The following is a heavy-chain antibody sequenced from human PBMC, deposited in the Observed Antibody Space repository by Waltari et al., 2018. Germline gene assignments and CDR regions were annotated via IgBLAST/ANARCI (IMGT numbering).Heavy chain of an antibody. J-gene: IGHJ4*02. D-gene: IGHD3-22*01. CDR3: ARVVGDSSGYQLDYFDY. V-gene: IGHV1-69*01. CDR1: GGTFSSYA. CDR2: ISPIFGTA. Sequence: QVQLVQSGAEVTKPGSSVKVSCKASGGTFSSYAISWVRQAPGQGLEWMGGISPIFGTANYAQKCQGRVTITADESTSTAYMELSSLRSEDTAVYYCARVVGDSSGYQLDYFDYWGQGTLVTVSS.